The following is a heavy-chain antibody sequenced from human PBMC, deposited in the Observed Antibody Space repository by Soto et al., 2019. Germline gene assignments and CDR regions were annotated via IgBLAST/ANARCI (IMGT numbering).Heavy chain of an antibody. D-gene: IGHD2-21*01. Sequence: SETLSLTCTVSGGSISSSSYYWGWIRQPPGKGLEWIGSIYYSGSTYYNPSLKSRVTISVATSKNQFYLKLSSVTAADTAVYYCASPQSYYNWFDPWGQGNLVTVPS. J-gene: IGHJ5*01. CDR2: IYYSGST. V-gene: IGHV4-39*01. CDR1: GGSISSSSYY. CDR3: ASPQSYYNWFDP.